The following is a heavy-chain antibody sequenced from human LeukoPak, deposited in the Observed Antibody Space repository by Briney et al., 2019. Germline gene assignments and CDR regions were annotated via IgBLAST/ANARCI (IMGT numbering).Heavy chain of an antibody. CDR3: AIAVDIVMVTILDY. CDR1: GYTFTGYY. V-gene: IGHV1-2*02. CDR2: INPNSGGT. J-gene: IGHJ4*02. D-gene: IGHD5-18*01. Sequence: GASVKVSCKASGYTFTGYYMHWVRQAPGQGLEWMGWINPNSGGTNYAQKFQGRVTMTRDTSISTAYMELSRLRSDDTAVYYCAIAVDIVMVTILDYWGQGTLVTVSS.